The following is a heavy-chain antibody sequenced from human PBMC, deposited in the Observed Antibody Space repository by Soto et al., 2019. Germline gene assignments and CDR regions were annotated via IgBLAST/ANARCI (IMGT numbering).Heavy chain of an antibody. J-gene: IGHJ6*03. CDR3: ARTISGSRNMDV. V-gene: IGHV4-59*01. D-gene: IGHD3-10*01. Sequence: SETLSLTCTVSGGSISSYYWSWIRQPPGKGLEWIGYIYYSGSTNYNPSLKSRVTISVDTSKNQFSLKLSSVTAADTAVYYCARTISGSRNMDVWGKGTTVTVSS. CDR1: GGSISSYY. CDR2: IYYSGST.